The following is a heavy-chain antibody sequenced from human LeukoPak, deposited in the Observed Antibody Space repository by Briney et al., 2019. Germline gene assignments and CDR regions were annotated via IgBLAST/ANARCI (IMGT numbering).Heavy chain of an antibody. D-gene: IGHD6-19*01. CDR1: GSMYNYY. V-gene: IGHV4-59*08. CDR3: ARSLIAVAGFNWFDP. CDR2: IHYNGIT. Sequence: SETLSLTCTVSGSMYNYYWSWIRQPPGKGLEWIGYIHYNGITNYSPSLKSRVTMSLDTSKNQVSLKLNSVGAADTAVYYCARSLIAVAGFNWFDPWGQGTLVTVSS. J-gene: IGHJ5*02.